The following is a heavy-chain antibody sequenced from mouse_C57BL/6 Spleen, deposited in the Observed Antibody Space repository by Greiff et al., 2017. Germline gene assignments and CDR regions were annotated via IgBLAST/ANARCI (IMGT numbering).Heavy chain of an antibody. J-gene: IGHJ2*01. D-gene: IGHD2-3*01. CDR1: GYTFTSYW. CDR2: IHPNSGST. V-gene: IGHV1-64*01. CDR3: ARTYGYYDYFGY. Sequence: QVQLQQPGAELVKPGASVKLSCKASGYTFTSYWMHWVKQRPGQGLEWIGMIHPNSGSTNYNEKFKSKATLTVDKSSSAAYMQLSSLTSEDSAVYSWARTYGYYDYFGYWGQGTTRTVSS.